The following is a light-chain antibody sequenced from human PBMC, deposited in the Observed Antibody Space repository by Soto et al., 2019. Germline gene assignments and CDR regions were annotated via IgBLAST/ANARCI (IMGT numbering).Light chain of an antibody. Sequence: QSVLTQPASVSGSPGQSIAISCTGTSSDVGSYNNVSWYQHHPGKAPKLMIYDVTNRPSGVSNRFSGSKSGNTASLTFSGLQADDEADYYCSSYTSSYTYVFGNGTKVTVL. CDR2: DVT. CDR3: SSYTSSYTYV. V-gene: IGLV2-14*03. J-gene: IGLJ1*01. CDR1: SSDVGSYNN.